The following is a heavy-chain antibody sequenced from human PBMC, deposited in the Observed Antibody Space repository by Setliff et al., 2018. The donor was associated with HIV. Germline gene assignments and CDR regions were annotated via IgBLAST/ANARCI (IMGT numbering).Heavy chain of an antibody. CDR1: GGSISSSSHY. V-gene: IGHV4-39*07. Sequence: PSETLSLTCTVSGGSISSSSHYWGWIRQSPGKGLEWIGSIYTSGNTNYDPSLKSRVTISVDTSKNQFSLKLASVTAADTAVYFCARRSDWFDPWGQGTLVTVSS. CDR2: IYTSGNT. CDR3: ARRSDWFDP. J-gene: IGHJ5*02.